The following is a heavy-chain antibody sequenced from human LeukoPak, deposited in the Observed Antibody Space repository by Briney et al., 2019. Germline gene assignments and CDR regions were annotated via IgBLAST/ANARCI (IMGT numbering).Heavy chain of an antibody. V-gene: IGHV3-11*01. Sequence: GGSLRLSCAASGFTFSDYYMSWTRQAPGKGLEWVSYISSSGSTIYYADSVKGRFTISRDNAKNSLYLQMNSLRAEDTAVYYCAREHPGYYDSSGYYAHWGQGTLVTVSS. D-gene: IGHD3-22*01. CDR3: AREHPGYYDSSGYYAH. CDR1: GFTFSDYY. J-gene: IGHJ4*02. CDR2: ISSSGSTI.